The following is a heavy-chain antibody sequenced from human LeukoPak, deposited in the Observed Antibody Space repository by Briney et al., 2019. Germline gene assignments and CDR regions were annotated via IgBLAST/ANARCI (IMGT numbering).Heavy chain of an antibody. CDR1: GYTFTGYY. V-gene: IGHV1-8*03. CDR2: INPNSGNT. Sequence: GASVKVSCKASGYTFTGYYMHWVRQAPGQGLEWMGWINPNSGNTGYAQKFQGRVTITRNTSISTAYMELSSLRSEDTAVYYCARAGGYCGRISCPYYFDYWGQGSLVAVSS. J-gene: IGHJ4*02. CDR3: ARAGGYCGRISCPYYFDY. D-gene: IGHD2-15*01.